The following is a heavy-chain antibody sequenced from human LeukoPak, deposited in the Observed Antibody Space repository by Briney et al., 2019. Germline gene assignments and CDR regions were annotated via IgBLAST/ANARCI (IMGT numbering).Heavy chain of an antibody. CDR2: IYHSGST. V-gene: IGHV4-38-2*02. Sequence: SETLSLTCTVSGYSISSGYYWGWIRQPPGKGLEWIGSIYHSGSTYYNPSLKSRVTISVDTSKNQFSLKLSSVTAADTAVYYCASENGGDLSPEGAWCFDLWGRGTLVTVSA. CDR3: ASENGGDLSPEGAWCFDL. D-gene: IGHD3-16*01. CDR1: GYSISSGYY. J-gene: IGHJ2*01.